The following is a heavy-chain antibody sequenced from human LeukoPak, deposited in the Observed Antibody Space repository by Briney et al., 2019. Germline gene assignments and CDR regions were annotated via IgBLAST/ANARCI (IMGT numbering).Heavy chain of an antibody. CDR2: LSGSGITT. CDR3: AKGIYSSGWSYFDY. Sequence: GGSLRLSCAASGFTFSNSAMSWVRQSPGKGLEWVSTLSGSGITTYYADSVKGRFTTSRDNSKNTLYLQINTLRAEDSALYYCAKGIYSSGWSYFDYWGHGTLVTVSS. CDR1: GFTFSNSA. J-gene: IGHJ4*01. V-gene: IGHV3-23*01. D-gene: IGHD6-19*01.